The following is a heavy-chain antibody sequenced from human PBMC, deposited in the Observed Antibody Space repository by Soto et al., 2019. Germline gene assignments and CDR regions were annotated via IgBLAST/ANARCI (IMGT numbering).Heavy chain of an antibody. D-gene: IGHD3-3*01. CDR3: ARGAVYYDFWSGYYNS. V-gene: IGHV3-74*01. J-gene: IGHJ4*02. Sequence: EVQLVESGGGLVQPGGSLRLSCAASDFTFSSYWMYWVRQAPGKGLVWVSRINSDGSSTTYADSVKGRFTISRDNPKNTLYLQMNSLGAEDTAVYYCARGAVYYDFWSGYYNSWGQGTLVTVSS. CDR2: INSDGSST. CDR1: DFTFSSYW.